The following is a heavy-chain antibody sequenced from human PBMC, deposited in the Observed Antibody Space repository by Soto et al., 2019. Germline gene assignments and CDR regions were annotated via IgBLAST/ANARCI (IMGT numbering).Heavy chain of an antibody. CDR2: ISASGGGT. CDR3: ASPRGGSTWYTGWFDP. D-gene: IGHD6-13*01. Sequence: EVQLLESGGGLVQPGGSLRLSCAASGFTFSTYAMTWVRQVPGKGLQRVSVISASGGGTYYADSVKGRFTISRDNSKNTLYLQMNSLRAEDTALYYCASPRGGSTWYTGWFDPWGQGTLVTVSS. V-gene: IGHV3-23*01. CDR1: GFTFSTYA. J-gene: IGHJ5*02.